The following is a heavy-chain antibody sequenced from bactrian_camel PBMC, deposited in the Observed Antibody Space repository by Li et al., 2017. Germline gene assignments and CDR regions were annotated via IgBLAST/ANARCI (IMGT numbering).Heavy chain of an antibody. V-gene: IGHV3S54*01. CDR2: IVTLGGTT. CDR1: GGIDGTNC. Sequence: VQLVESGGGSVQAGGSLRLSCEVSGGIDGTNCIGWFRQYPGKEREGVAAIVTLGGTTYYDDSVTGRFTISQDNAKKTTYLQMDHLRTEDTAIYYCAAGWSYGVGTLLRRHYDYWGQGTQVTVS. CDR3: AAGWSYGVGTLLRRHYDY. J-gene: IGHJ4*01. D-gene: IGHD5*01.